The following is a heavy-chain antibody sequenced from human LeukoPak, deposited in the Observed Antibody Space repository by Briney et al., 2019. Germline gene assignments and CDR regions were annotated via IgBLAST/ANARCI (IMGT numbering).Heavy chain of an antibody. V-gene: IGHV4-39*01. Sequence: ASETLSLTCTVSGGSISSSNYYCGWIRQPPGKGLEWIGNIFYSGSTHYNPTLKSRVTISVDTSKNQFSLKLNSVTAADTAVYHGAGLEVGTATIDYWGQGTLVTVSS. CDR2: IFYSGST. J-gene: IGHJ4*02. D-gene: IGHD2-21*02. CDR1: GGSISSSNYY. CDR3: AGLEVGTATIDY.